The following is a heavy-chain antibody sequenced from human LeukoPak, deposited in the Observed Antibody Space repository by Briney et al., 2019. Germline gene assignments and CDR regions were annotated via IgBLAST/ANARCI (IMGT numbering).Heavy chain of an antibody. CDR3: ARELGGYYYYGMDV. J-gene: IGHJ6*02. D-gene: IGHD3-3*01. V-gene: IGHV1-2*02. CDR2: INPNSGGT. Sequence: VASVKVSCKASGYTFTGYYMHWVRQAPGQGLEWMGWINPNSGGTNYAQKFQGRVTMTRDTSISTAYMELSRLRSDDTAVYYCARELGGYYYYGMDVWGQGTTVTVSS. CDR1: GYTFTGYY.